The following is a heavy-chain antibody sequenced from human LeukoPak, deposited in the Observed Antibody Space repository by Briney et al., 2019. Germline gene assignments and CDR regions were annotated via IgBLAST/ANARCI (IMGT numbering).Heavy chain of an antibody. CDR1: GGSISSYY. Sequence: SETLSLTCTVSGGSISSYYWSWIRQPPGKGLEWVGYIYYSGSPNYTPPLKSRVTISVDTSKHQFSLKLSSVTAADTAVYYCASYSGSYRNAFDIWGQGTMVTVSS. V-gene: IGHV4-59*01. CDR3: ASYSGSYRNAFDI. D-gene: IGHD1-26*01. CDR2: IYYSGSP. J-gene: IGHJ3*02.